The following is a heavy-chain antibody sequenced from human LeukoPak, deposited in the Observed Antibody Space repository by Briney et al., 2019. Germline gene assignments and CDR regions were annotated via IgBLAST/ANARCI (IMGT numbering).Heavy chain of an antibody. CDR2: ISWNSGSI. CDR1: GFTFDDYA. D-gene: IGHD6-19*01. V-gene: IGHV3-9*01. Sequence: GGSLRLSCAASGFTFDDYAMHWVRQAPGKGLEWVSGISWNSGSIGYADSVKGRFTISRDNAKNSLYLQMNSLRAEDTALYYCAKAGGSGYAFDYWGQGTLVTVSS. J-gene: IGHJ4*02. CDR3: AKAGGSGYAFDY.